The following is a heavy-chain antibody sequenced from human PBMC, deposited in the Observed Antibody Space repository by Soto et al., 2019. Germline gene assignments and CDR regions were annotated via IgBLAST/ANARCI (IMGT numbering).Heavy chain of an antibody. CDR2: ISYDGSNK. D-gene: IGHD1-1*01. Sequence: GSLRLTFAASGFTFSSYCMHWVRQAPGKGLDWVAVISYDGSNKYYADSVKGRFTISRDNSKNTLYLQMNSLRAEDTAVYYCAKDWTTPVTWGQGTLVTVSS. J-gene: IGHJ5*02. V-gene: IGHV3-30*18. CDR1: GFTFSSYC. CDR3: AKDWTTPVT.